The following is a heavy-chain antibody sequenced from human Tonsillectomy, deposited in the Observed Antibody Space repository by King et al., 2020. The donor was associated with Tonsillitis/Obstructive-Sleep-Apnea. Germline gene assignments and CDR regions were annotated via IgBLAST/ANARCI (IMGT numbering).Heavy chain of an antibody. D-gene: IGHD4-11*01. CDR1: GFTFSPYG. CDR3: ARMGGDYNNYEETIDY. J-gene: IGHJ4*02. Sequence: VQLVESGGGVVQPGRSLRLSCAASGFTFSPYGMHWVRQAPGKGLEWVAVIWYDGSNKNYADSVKGRFTISRDNSKNTLYLQMSSLRAEDTAVYYCARMGGDYNNYEETIDYWGQGTLVTVSS. CDR2: IWYDGSNK. V-gene: IGHV3-33*01.